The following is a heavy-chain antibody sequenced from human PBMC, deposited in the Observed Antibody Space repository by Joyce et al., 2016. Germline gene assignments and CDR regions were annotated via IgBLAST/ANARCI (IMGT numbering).Heavy chain of an antibody. V-gene: IGHV3-30*18. J-gene: IGHJ4*02. CDR3: AKIESGY. D-gene: IGHD2-15*01. CDR1: GFNFKSYG. CDR2: ISYDGDNI. Sequence: QVQLAESGGGVVHPGKSLRLSCEASGFNFKSYGMHWVRQAPGKGLEWLALISYDGDNIYYADSVKGRFTISRDNSKNTLYLQMNSLRAEDTAVYYCAKIESGYWGQGTLVTVSS.